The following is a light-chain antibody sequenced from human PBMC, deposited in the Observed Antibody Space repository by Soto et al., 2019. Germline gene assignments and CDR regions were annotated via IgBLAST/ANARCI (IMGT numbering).Light chain of an antibody. J-gene: IGKJ4*01. Sequence: EIVLTQSPGTLSLSPGERATLSCRASQSVSDSYLAWYQQKPGQAPRLLIYGASSRATGIPDRFSGSGSGTDFTLTISRMEPEDFAVYYCQQYGTSLRTFGGGTKVEIK. V-gene: IGKV3-20*01. CDR2: GAS. CDR3: QQYGTSLRT. CDR1: QSVSDSY.